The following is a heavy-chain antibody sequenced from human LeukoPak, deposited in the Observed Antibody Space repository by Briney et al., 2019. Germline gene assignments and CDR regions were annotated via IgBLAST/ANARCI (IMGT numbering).Heavy chain of an antibody. J-gene: IGHJ6*03. CDR2: IYSSGNT. Sequence: SETLSLTCTVSGGSVRSNYWSWIRQSAGKGLEWIGRIYSSGNTNYNPSFESRVTMSVDTSKNQLSLKLKSVTAADTAVYYCARTLDKDSSSAPYYYYMDVWGKGTTVTVSS. CDR1: GGSVRSNY. D-gene: IGHD6-13*01. V-gene: IGHV4-4*07. CDR3: ARTLDKDSSSAPYYYYMDV.